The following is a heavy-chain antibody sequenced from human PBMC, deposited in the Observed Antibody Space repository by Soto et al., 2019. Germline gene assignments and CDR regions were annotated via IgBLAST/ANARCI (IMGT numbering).Heavy chain of an antibody. CDR3: AREAGDYYDRSGYYSLAY. V-gene: IGHV1-18*01. CDR1: GYTFTSYG. D-gene: IGHD3-22*01. J-gene: IGHJ4*02. CDR2: ISAYNGNT. Sequence: ASVKVSCKASGYTFTSYGISWVRQAPGQGLEWMGWISAYNGNTNYAQKLQGRVTMTTDTSTSTAYMELRSLRSDDTAVYYCAREAGDYYDRSGYYSLAYWGQGALVTVSS.